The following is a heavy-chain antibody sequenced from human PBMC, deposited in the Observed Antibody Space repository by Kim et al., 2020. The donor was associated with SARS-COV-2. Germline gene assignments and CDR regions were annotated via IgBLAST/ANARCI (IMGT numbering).Heavy chain of an antibody. CDR3: ATGIQLWLLGFFDY. D-gene: IGHD5-18*01. CDR2: IKQDGSEK. Sequence: GGSLRLSCAASGFTFSSYWMSWVRQAPGKGLEWVANIKQDGSEKYYVDSVKGRFTISRDNAKNSLYLQMNSLRAEDTAVYYCATGIQLWLLGFFDYWGQGTLVTVSS. CDR1: GFTFSSYW. V-gene: IGHV3-7*03. J-gene: IGHJ4*02.